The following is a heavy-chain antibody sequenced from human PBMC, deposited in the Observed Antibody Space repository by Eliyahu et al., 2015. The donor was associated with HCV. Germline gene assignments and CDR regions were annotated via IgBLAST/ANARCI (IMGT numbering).Heavy chain of an antibody. J-gene: IGHJ2*01. D-gene: IGHD5-24*01. CDR3: ARSDGWLHRPGLWYFDL. V-gene: IGHV3-21*01. CDR2: ISSSGSYI. Sequence: GKGLEWVSSISSSGSYIYYADSVKGRFTISRKQAKKSTVPQINSLRAEDTAIYYCARSDGWLHRPGLWYFDLWGRGTLVTVSS.